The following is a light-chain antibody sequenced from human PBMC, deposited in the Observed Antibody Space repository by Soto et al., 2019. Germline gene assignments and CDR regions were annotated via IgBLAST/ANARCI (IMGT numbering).Light chain of an antibody. CDR2: KAS. CDR3: QQYNSYSPGA. J-gene: IGKJ1*01. V-gene: IGKV1-5*03. Sequence: DIQMTPSPSTLSASVVARVTITCRASQSISSWLAWYQQKPGKAPKLLIYKASSLESGVPSRFSGSGSGTEFTLTISSLQPDDFATYYCQQYNSYSPGAFGQGTKGDIK. CDR1: QSISSW.